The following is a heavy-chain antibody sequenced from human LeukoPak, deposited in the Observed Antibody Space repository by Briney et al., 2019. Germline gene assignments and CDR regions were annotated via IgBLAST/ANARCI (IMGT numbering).Heavy chain of an antibody. CDR1: GFTFSSYA. CDR3: AKSSRDDYVWGSYRPGDFDY. V-gene: IGHV3-23*01. Sequence: PGGSLRLSCAASGFTFSSYAMSWVRQAPGKGLEWVSAISGSGGSTCYADSVKGRFTISRDNSKNTLYLQMNSLRAEDTAVYYCAKSSRDDYVWGSYRPGDFDYWGQGTLVTVSS. J-gene: IGHJ4*02. CDR2: ISGSGGST. D-gene: IGHD3-16*02.